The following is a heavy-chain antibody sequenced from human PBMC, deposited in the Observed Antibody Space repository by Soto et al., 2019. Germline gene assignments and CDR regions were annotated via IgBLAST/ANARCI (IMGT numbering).Heavy chain of an antibody. D-gene: IGHD2-8*01. J-gene: IGHJ4*02. CDR3: ARDNGRGSSTSYYFDY. Sequence: PGGSLRLSCAASGFTFTNYNMNWVRQAPGRGLEWVSFISSSSSDIYYADSLKGRFTISIDNAKNSLYLQMNSLRAEDTAIYYCARDNGRGSSTSYYFDYWGQGTLVTVSS. CDR2: ISSSSSDI. V-gene: IGHV3-21*01. CDR1: GFTFTNYN.